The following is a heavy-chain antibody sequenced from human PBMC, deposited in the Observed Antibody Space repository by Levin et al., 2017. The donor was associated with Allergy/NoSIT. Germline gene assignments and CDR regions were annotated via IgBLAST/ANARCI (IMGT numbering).Heavy chain of an antibody. V-gene: IGHV3-49*03. Sequence: SLKISCTASGFTFGDYAMSWFRQAPGKGLEWVGFIRSKAYGGTTEYAASVKGRFTISRDDSKSIAYLQMNSLKTEDTAVYYCTIIAVAGTGNWFDPWGQGTLVTVSS. J-gene: IGHJ5*02. CDR2: IRSKAYGGTT. CDR1: GFTFGDYA. D-gene: IGHD6-19*01. CDR3: TIIAVAGTGNWFDP.